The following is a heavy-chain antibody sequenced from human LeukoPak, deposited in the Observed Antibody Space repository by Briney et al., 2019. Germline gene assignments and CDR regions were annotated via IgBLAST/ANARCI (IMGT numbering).Heavy chain of an antibody. V-gene: IGHV3-33*01. CDR3: ARGLGYSYGFFDY. D-gene: IGHD5-18*01. Sequence: PGGSLRLSCAASGFTFSSYGMHWVRQAPGKGLEWVAVIWYDGSNKYYADSVKGRFTISRDNSKNTLYLQMNSLRAEDTAVYYCARGLGYSYGFFDYWGQGTTVTVSS. CDR1: GFTFSSYG. J-gene: IGHJ4*03. CDR2: IWYDGSNK.